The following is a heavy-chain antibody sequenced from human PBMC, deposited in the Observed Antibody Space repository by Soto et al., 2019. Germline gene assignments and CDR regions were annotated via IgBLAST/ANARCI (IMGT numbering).Heavy chain of an antibody. CDR2: INPNSGGT. J-gene: IGHJ6*02. CDR1: GYTFTGYY. CDR3: ARDLPLNYYVSGSYSYGMDV. V-gene: IGHV1-2*04. Sequence: ASVKVSCKASGYTFTGYYMHWVRQAPGQGLERMGWINPNSGGTNYAQKFQGWVTMTRDTSISTAYMELSRLRSDDTAVYYCARDLPLNYYVSGSYSYGMDVWGQGTTVTVSS. D-gene: IGHD3-10*01.